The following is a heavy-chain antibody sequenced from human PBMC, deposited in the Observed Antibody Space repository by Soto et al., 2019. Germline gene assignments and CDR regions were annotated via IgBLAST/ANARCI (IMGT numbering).Heavy chain of an antibody. CDR2: ISAYNGNT. D-gene: IGHD3-10*01. J-gene: IGHJ5*02. CDR3: AREGGSAGFGIPRARGRGFDP. V-gene: IGHV1-18*01. Sequence: QVQLVQSGAEVKKPGASVKVSCKASGYTFTSYGISWVRQAPGQGLEWLGWISAYNGNTNYAQKLQGRVTMTTDTPTSTAYMELRSLRSDDTAVYYCAREGGSAGFGIPRARGRGFDPWGQGTLVTVSS. CDR1: GYTFTSYG.